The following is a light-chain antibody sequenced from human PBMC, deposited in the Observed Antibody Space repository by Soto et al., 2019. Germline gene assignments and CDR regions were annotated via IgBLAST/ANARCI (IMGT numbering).Light chain of an antibody. CDR1: SSDIGAYDY. CDR3: GSHTSGSTRV. Sequence: QSVLTQPASVSGYPGQSIAISCTGTSSDIGAYDYVSWYQQHPDKAPKLIIYEVTKRPSGVSTRFSGSKSGNTASLTISGLQAEDEGDYYCGSHTSGSTRVFGTGTKVTVL. J-gene: IGLJ1*01. V-gene: IGLV2-14*01. CDR2: EVT.